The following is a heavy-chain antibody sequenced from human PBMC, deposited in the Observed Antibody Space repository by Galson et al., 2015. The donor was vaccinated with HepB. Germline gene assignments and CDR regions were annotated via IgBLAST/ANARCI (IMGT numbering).Heavy chain of an antibody. Sequence: SLRLSCAASGFTFSSYWMSWVRQAPGKGLEWVANIKQDGSEKYYVDSVKGRFTISRDNAKNSLYLQMNSLRAEDTAVYYCARDSGDSINYGDSEVYYYYMDVWGKGTTVTVSS. V-gene: IGHV3-7*01. CDR2: IKQDGSEK. CDR3: ARDSGDSINYGDSEVYYYYMDV. J-gene: IGHJ6*03. CDR1: GFTFSSYW. D-gene: IGHD4-17*01.